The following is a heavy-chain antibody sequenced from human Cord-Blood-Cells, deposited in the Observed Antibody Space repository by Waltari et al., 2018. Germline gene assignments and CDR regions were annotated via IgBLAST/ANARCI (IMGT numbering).Heavy chain of an antibody. CDR1: GGSFIGYS. V-gene: IGHV4-34*01. D-gene: IGHD6-6*01. CDR2: INHSGST. Sequence: VQLQQWGAGLLKPSETLSLPSAVYGGSFIGYSGRRIRPPPGKGLEWIGEINHSGSTNYNPSLKSRVTISVDTSKNQFSLKLSSVTAADTAVYYCARSCTGIAARPDYFDYWGQGTLVTVSS. CDR3: ARSCTGIAARPDYFDY. J-gene: IGHJ4*02.